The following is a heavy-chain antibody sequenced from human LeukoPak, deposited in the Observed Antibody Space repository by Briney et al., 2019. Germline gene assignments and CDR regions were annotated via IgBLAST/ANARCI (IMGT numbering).Heavy chain of an antibody. CDR2: ISSSSSYI. CDR1: GFTFSSYS. D-gene: IGHD1-26*01. J-gene: IGHJ6*03. V-gene: IGHV3-21*01. Sequence: GGSLRLSCAASGFTFSSYSMNWVRQAPGKGLEWVSSISSSSSYIYYADSVKGRFTISRDNAKNSLYLQMNSLRAEDTAVYYCARVVGAAEIYYYMDVWGKGNTVTVSS. CDR3: ARVVGAAEIYYYMDV.